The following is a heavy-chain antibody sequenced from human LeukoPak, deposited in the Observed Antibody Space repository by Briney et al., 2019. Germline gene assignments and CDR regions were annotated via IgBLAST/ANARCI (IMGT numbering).Heavy chain of an antibody. Sequence: SETPSLTCAVYGGSFSGYYWSWIRQPPGKGLEWIGEINHSGSTNYNPSLKSRVTISVDTSKNQFSLKLSSVTAADTAVYYCARAHAKYYGSGSPINWFDPWGQGTLVTVSS. V-gene: IGHV4-34*01. J-gene: IGHJ5*02. CDR1: GGSFSGYY. D-gene: IGHD3-10*01. CDR2: INHSGST. CDR3: ARAHAKYYGSGSPINWFDP.